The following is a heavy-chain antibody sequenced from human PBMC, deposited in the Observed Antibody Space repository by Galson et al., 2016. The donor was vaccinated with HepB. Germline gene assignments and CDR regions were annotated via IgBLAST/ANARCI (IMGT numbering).Heavy chain of an antibody. D-gene: IGHD1-26*01. V-gene: IGHV3-48*02. Sequence: SLRLSCAASGFTFSSYSMNWVRQAPGKGLEWVSYISSSSSTIYDADSVKGRFTISRNNAKNSLYLQMNSLRDEDTAVYYCASLESGSYYSSLSHVRFVGWGQGTLVTVSS. CDR1: GFTFSSYS. CDR2: ISSSSSTI. CDR3: ASLESGSYYSSLSHVRFVG. J-gene: IGHJ4*02.